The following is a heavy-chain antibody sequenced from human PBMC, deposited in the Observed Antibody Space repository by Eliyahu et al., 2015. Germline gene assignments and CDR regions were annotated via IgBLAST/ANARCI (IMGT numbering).Heavy chain of an antibody. CDR3: AKHLGARKXVDY. V-gene: IGHV3-23*01. CDR1: GFTXXSYG. J-gene: IGHJ4*02. Sequence: EVQLLESGGGLVQPGGSLRLSCAASGFTXXSYGVXWVRQAPGKGLGWISSTASSGNTYYIDSXKXRFTISRDNXKSVVYLQVTSLRAEDTAVYYCAKHLGARKXVDYWGQGTLVTVSS. CDR2: TASSGNT.